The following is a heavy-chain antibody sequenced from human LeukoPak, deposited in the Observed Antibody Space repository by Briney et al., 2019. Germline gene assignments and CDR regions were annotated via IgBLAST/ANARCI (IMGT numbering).Heavy chain of an antibody. CDR1: GFTFSSYD. J-gene: IGHJ6*02. CDR2: IGTAGDT. CDR3: ARVGRDYYDSKGMDV. V-gene: IGHV3-13*01. Sequence: GGSLRLSCAASGFTFSSYDMHWVRQATGKGLEWVSAIGTAGDTYYPGSVKGRFTISRENAKNSLYLQMNSLRAEDTAVYHCARVGRDYYDSKGMDVWGQGTTVTVSS. D-gene: IGHD3-22*01.